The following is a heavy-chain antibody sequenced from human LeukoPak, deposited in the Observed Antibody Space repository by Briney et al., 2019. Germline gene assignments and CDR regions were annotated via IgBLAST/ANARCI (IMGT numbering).Heavy chain of an antibody. Sequence: PGGSLRLSCAASGFTVSSNYMSWVRQAPGKGLEWVSAISGSGGSTYYADSVKGRFTISRDNSKNTLYLQMNSLRAEDTAVYYCAKDGVAVLRYFDWLKIDAFDIWGQGTMVTVSS. V-gene: IGHV3-23*01. CDR1: GFTVSSNY. CDR2: ISGSGGST. J-gene: IGHJ3*02. CDR3: AKDGVAVLRYFDWLKIDAFDI. D-gene: IGHD3-9*01.